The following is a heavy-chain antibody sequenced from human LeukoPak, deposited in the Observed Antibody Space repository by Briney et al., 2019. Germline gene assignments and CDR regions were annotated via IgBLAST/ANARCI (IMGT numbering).Heavy chain of an antibody. V-gene: IGHV3-23*01. CDR1: GFTFSSYA. Sequence: GGSLRLSCAVSGFTFSSYAMTWVRQAPGRGLEWVSGVTGSGGSTYYADSVKGRFTISRDNSKNTLYLQMNSLRAEDTAVYYCARGPDHEQWLRWPKYFQHWGQGTLVTVSS. J-gene: IGHJ1*01. CDR3: ARGPDHEQWLRWPKYFQH. CDR2: VTGSGGST. D-gene: IGHD3-22*01.